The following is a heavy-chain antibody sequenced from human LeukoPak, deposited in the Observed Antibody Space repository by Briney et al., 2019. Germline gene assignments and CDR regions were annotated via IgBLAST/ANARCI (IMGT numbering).Heavy chain of an antibody. CDR2: IRSKAYGGTT. CDR3: ARTLGPLRRGFGFDI. CDR1: GFTFGDYS. D-gene: IGHD3-22*01. Sequence: GGSLRLSCTASGFTFGDYSMSWVRQAPGKGLEWVGFIRSKAYGGTTEYAASVKGRFTISRDNAKNSLYLEMSSLRAEDTAVFYCARTLGPLRRGFGFDIWGQGTMVTVSS. J-gene: IGHJ3*02. V-gene: IGHV3-49*04.